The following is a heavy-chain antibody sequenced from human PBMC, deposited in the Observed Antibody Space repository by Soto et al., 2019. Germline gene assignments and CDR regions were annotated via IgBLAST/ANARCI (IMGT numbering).Heavy chain of an antibody. CDR3: AKDLGWPRPSYPDY. D-gene: IGHD5-12*01. CDR2: INVGNSNT. Sequence: ASVKVSCQASGYTFTSYPMHWVRQAPGQRLEWMGWINVGNSNTKYSQKFQGRVTISRDTSASTAYMELSSLRSEDTAVYYCAKDLGWPRPSYPDYWGQGTRVTVSS. J-gene: IGHJ4*02. V-gene: IGHV1-3*01. CDR1: GYTFTSYP.